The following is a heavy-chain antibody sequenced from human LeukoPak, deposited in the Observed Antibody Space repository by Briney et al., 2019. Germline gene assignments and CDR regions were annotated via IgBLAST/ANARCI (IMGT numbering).Heavy chain of an antibody. J-gene: IGHJ3*01. V-gene: IGHV4-39*02. CDR2: VYYTGNT. CDR3: ARLRAMAGHRGGFDF. D-gene: IGHD6-19*01. CDR1: GDSISYHNYY. Sequence: SETLSLTCAVSGDSISYHNYYWDWIRQPPGKGLEWIGTVYYTGNTYYNPSLKSRVAISVDTSKNHFSLQLTSMTAADTAVYYCARLRAMAGHRGGFDFWGRGTMVTVSS.